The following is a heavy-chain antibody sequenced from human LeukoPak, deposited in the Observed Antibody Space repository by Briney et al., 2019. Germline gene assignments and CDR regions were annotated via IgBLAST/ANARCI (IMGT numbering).Heavy chain of an antibody. CDR3: ARQSGIDDILTGYYSWVLYFDY. J-gene: IGHJ4*02. Sequence: GGSLRLSCSASGFTFSTYWMSWVRQAPGKGLEWVANMRRDGNEIYYLDSVRGRFTISRDNAKNSLYLQMNSLRAEDTAVYYCARQSGIDDILTGYYSWVLYFDYWGQGTLVTVSS. CDR1: GFTFSTYW. D-gene: IGHD3-9*01. V-gene: IGHV3-7*01. CDR2: MRRDGNEI.